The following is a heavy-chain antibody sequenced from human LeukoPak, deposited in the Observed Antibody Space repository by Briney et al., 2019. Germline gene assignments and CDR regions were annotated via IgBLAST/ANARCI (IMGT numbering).Heavy chain of an antibody. J-gene: IGHJ4*02. D-gene: IGHD2-2*01. V-gene: IGHV4-39*01. Sequence: PSETLSLTCTVSGGSISSSSYYWGWIRQPPGKGLEWIGSIYYSGSTYNNPSLKSRVTISVDTSKNQFSLKLSSVTAADTAVYYCARQLGYCSSTSCYADKVDYWGQGTLVTVSS. CDR2: IYYSGST. CDR1: GGSISSSSYY. CDR3: ARQLGYCSSTSCYADKVDY.